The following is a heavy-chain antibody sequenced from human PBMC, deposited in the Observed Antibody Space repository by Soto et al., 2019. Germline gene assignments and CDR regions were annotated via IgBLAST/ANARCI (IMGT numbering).Heavy chain of an antibody. CDR2: INHSGST. CDR3: ARGIGGWTDYYGSGSRGGFDY. CDR1: GGSFSGYY. J-gene: IGHJ4*02. D-gene: IGHD3-10*01. V-gene: IGHV4-34*01. Sequence: QVQLQQWGAGLLKPSETLSLTCAVYGGSFSGYYWSWIRQPPGKGLEWIGAINHSGSTNYNPSLKSRVTISVDTSKNKFSLKLSSGAAADTAVYYCARGIGGWTDYYGSGSRGGFDYWGQGTLVTVSS.